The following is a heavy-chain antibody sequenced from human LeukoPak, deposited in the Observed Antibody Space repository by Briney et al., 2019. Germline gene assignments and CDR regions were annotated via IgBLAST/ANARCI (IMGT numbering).Heavy chain of an antibody. CDR3: AKDHPTGYSSSWYYFDY. J-gene: IGHJ4*02. CDR1: GFTFDDYA. D-gene: IGHD6-13*01. CDR2: ISGDGGGT. Sequence: GGSLRLSCAPSGFTFDDYAMHWVRQAPGKGLEWVSLISGDGGGTYYADSVKGRFTISRDNSKNSLYLQMNSLRTEDTALYYCAKDHPTGYSSSWYYFDYWGQGTLVTVSS. V-gene: IGHV3-43*02.